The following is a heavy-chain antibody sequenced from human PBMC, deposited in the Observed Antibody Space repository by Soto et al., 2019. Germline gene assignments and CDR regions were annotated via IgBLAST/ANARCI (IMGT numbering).Heavy chain of an antibody. J-gene: IGHJ5*02. D-gene: IGHD3-22*01. CDR2: INAGNGNT. CDR3: ARERKLYDSSYWFDP. CDR1: GYTFTSYA. Sequence: GASVKVSCKASGYTFTSYAMHWVRQAPGQRLEWMGWINAGNGNTKYSQKFQGRVTITRDTSASTAYMELSSLRSEDTAVYYCARERKLYDSSYWFDPWGQGTLVTVSS. V-gene: IGHV1-3*01.